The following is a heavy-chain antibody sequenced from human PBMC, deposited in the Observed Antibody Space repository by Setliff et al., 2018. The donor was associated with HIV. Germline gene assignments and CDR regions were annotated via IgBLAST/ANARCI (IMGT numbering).Heavy chain of an antibody. CDR3: AREGGDGRPLDY. J-gene: IGHJ4*02. D-gene: IGHD2-21*01. Sequence: SETLSLTCTVSGGSISGYFWNWVRQPAGKALEWIGRVYSTGTTNYNPSLKSQITMSVDTYKSQFTLKLRSVTAADTAVYYCAREGGDGRPLDYWGQGTLVTVSS. V-gene: IGHV4-4*07. CDR1: GGSISGYF. CDR2: VYSTGTT.